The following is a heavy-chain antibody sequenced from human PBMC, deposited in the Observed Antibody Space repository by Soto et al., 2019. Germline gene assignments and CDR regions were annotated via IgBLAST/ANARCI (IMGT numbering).Heavy chain of an antibody. CDR3: ASVGCTNGVCSHYYYYYGMDV. J-gene: IGHJ6*02. CDR1: GGSISSSSYY. Sequence: QLQLQESGPGLVKPSETLSLTCTVSGGSISSSSYYWGWIRQPPGKGLEWIGTFYYSGSTYYNPSLKGRVTISVDTSKNQFSLKLSSVTAADTAVYYCASVGCTNGVCSHYYYYYGMDVWGQGTTVTVSS. CDR2: FYYSGST. V-gene: IGHV4-39*01. D-gene: IGHD2-8*01.